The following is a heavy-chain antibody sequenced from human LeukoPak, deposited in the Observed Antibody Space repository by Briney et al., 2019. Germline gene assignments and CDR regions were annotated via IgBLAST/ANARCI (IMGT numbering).Heavy chain of an antibody. Sequence: SETLSLTCAVYGGSFSGYYWSWIRQPPRKGLEWIGEINHSGSTNSNPSLKSRVTISVATSKNQFSLKLSSVTAADTAVYYCASLRLRHYMDVWGKGTTVTISS. J-gene: IGHJ6*03. V-gene: IGHV4-34*01. CDR2: INHSGST. CDR1: GGSFSGYY. D-gene: IGHD4-17*01. CDR3: ASLRLRHYMDV.